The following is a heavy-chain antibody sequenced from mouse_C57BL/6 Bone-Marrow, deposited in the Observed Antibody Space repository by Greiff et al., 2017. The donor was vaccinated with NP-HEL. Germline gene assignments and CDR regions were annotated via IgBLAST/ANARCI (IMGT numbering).Heavy chain of an antibody. J-gene: IGHJ1*03. CDR1: GFSLTSYG. CDR2: IWSGGST. Sequence: VKLVESGPGLVQPSQSLSITCTVSGFSLTSYGVHWVRQSPGKGLEWLGVIWSGGSTDYNAAFISRLSISKDNSKSQVFFKMNSLQADDTAIYYCASRHYYGSSHWYFDVWGTGTTVTVSS. D-gene: IGHD1-1*01. CDR3: ASRHYYGSSHWYFDV. V-gene: IGHV2-2*01.